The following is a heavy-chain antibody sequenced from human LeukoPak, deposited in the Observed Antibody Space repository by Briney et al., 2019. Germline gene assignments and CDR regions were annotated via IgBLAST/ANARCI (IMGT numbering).Heavy chain of an antibody. Sequence: SETLSLTCTVSGGSISSSSYYWTWIRQPPGKGLEWIGEINHSGSSNYNPSLKSRVTISVAKNQFSLKLSSVTAADTAVYYCARSYNRVVLLYYWGQGTLVTVSS. CDR1: GGSISSSSYY. J-gene: IGHJ4*02. D-gene: IGHD3-10*01. CDR2: INHSGSS. CDR3: ARSYNRVVLLYY. V-gene: IGHV4-39*07.